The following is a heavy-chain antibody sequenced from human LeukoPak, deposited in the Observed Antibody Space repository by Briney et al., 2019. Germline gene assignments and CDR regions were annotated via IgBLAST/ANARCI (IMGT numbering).Heavy chain of an antibody. CDR3: ARTSPTSHFDF. V-gene: IGHV3-74*01. CDR2: INGDGSRS. D-gene: IGHD3-16*01. Sequence: GGSLRLSCAASGFTFTTYWMHWVRQAPGKGLVWVSRINGDGSRSNYADSVKGRFTISRDDARNTLYLQMNSLRAEDTALYYCARTSPTSHFDFWGQGTLVTVSS. J-gene: IGHJ4*02. CDR1: GFTFTTYW.